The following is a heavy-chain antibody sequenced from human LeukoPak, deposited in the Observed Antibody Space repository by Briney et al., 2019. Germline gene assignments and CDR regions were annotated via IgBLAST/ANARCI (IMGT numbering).Heavy chain of an antibody. CDR3: ARAKERGYSYGRDYYYYMDV. D-gene: IGHD5-18*01. CDR1: GYTFTSYD. V-gene: IGHV1-8*01. Sequence: GASVKVSCKASGYTFTSYDINWVRQATGQGLEWMGWMNPNSGNTGYAQKFQGRVTMTRNTSISTAYMELSSLRSEDTAVYYCARAKERGYSYGRDYYYYMDVWGKGTTVTISS. CDR2: MNPNSGNT. J-gene: IGHJ6*03.